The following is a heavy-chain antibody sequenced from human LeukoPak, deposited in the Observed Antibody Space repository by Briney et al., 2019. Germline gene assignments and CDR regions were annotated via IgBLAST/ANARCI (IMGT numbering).Heavy chain of an antibody. CDR3: AKDAYYYDSSGYYYDY. CDR1: GFTFSSYG. CDR2: IRYDGSNK. V-gene: IGHV3-30*02. J-gene: IGHJ4*02. D-gene: IGHD3-22*01. Sequence: PGGSLRLSCAASGFTFSSYGMHWVRQAPGKGLEWVAFIRYDGSNKYYADSVKGRFTISRDNSKNTLYLQMNSLRAEDTAVYYCAKDAYYYDSSGYYYDYWGQGTLVAVSS.